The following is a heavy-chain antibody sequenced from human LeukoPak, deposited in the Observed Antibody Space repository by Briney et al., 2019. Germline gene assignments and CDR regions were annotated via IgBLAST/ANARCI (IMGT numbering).Heavy chain of an antibody. J-gene: IGHJ4*02. CDR1: GFTFSSYA. Sequence: GGPLRLSCAASGFTFSSYAMSWVRQAPGKGLEWFSAITGGGDDTYYADSVEGRFTISRDNSKNTLYLQMNSLRAEDTAVYYCAKGSRVSRPYYFDYWGQGTLVTVSS. V-gene: IGHV3-23*01. CDR3: AKGSRVSRPYYFDY. D-gene: IGHD6-6*01. CDR2: ITGGGDDT.